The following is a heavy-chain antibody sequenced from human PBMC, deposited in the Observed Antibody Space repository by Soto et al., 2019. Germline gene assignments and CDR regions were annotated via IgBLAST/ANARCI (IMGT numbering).Heavy chain of an antibody. D-gene: IGHD1-7*01. CDR1: GGSISSYY. Sequence: SETLSLTCTVSGGSISSYYWSWIRQPPGKGLEWIGYIYYSGSTNYNPSLKSRVTISVDTSKNQFSLKLSSVTAADTAVYYCARARGNNWNYGDFDYWGEGTLVTVSS. CDR2: IYYSGST. J-gene: IGHJ4*02. V-gene: IGHV4-59*01. CDR3: ARARGNNWNYGDFDY.